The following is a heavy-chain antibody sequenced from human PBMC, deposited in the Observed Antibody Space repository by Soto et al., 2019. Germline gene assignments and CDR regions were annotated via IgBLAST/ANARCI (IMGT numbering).Heavy chain of an antibody. D-gene: IGHD5-12*01. CDR1: GFTFSSYS. CDR3: ARDRFVVSGYSGYVEAGVAFDI. J-gene: IGHJ3*02. Sequence: EVQLVESGGGLVQPGGSLRLSCAASGFTFSSYSMNWVRQAPGKGLEWVSYISSSSSYIYYADSVKGRFTISRDNAKNSLYLQMNSLRAEDTAVYYCARDRFVVSGYSGYVEAGVAFDIWGQGTMVTVSS. V-gene: IGHV3-21*05. CDR2: ISSSSSYI.